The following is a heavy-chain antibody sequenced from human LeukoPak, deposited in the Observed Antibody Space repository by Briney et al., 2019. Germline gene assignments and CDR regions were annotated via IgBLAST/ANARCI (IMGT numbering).Heavy chain of an antibody. CDR2: ISRSGSTI. CDR1: GFTFSSYE. Sequence: PGGSLRLSCAASGFTFSSYELNWVRQAPGKGLEWVSYISRSGSTINYADSVKGRFTISRDNAKNSLYLQMNSLRAEDTAVYYCAELGITMIGGVWGKGTAVTISS. V-gene: IGHV3-48*03. D-gene: IGHD3-10*02. CDR3: AELGITMIGGV. J-gene: IGHJ6*04.